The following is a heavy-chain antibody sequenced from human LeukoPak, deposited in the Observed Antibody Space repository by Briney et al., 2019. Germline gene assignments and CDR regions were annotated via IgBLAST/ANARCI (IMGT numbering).Heavy chain of an antibody. CDR3: AKGEGWQQPYYYYMDV. D-gene: IGHD6-13*01. J-gene: IGHJ6*03. V-gene: IGHV3-7*01. CDR2: IKQDGSEK. CDR1: GCTFSSYW. Sequence: PGGSLRLSCAASGCTFSSYWMSWVRQAPGKGLEWVANIKQDGSEKYYVDSVKGRFTISRDNSKNTLYLQMSSLRAEDTAVYYCAKGEGWQQPYYYYMDVWGKGTTVTISS.